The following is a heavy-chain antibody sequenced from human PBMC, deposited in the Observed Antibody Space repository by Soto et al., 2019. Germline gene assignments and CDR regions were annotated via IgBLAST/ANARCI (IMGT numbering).Heavy chain of an antibody. Sequence: QVQLQESGPGLVKPSETLSLTCTVSGGSISSYYWSWIRQPPGKGLEWIGCIYYSGSTNYNPSLKSRVTISVDTSKNQFSLKLSSVTAADTAVYYCARRYGKNAFDIWGQGTMVTVSS. CDR1: GGSISSYY. D-gene: IGHD5-18*01. V-gene: IGHV4-59*01. J-gene: IGHJ3*02. CDR3: ARRYGKNAFDI. CDR2: IYYSGST.